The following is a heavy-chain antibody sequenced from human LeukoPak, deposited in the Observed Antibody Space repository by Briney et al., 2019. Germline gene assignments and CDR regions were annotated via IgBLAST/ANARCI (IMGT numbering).Heavy chain of an antibody. Sequence: GGSLRLSCAASGFTFSSYGMHWVREAPGKGLEWVAFIRYDGSNKYYADSVKGRFTISRDNSKNTLYLQMNSLRAEDTAVYYCANGILVTMIVVVTDLFQHWGQGTLVTVSS. D-gene: IGHD3-22*01. CDR2: IRYDGSNK. J-gene: IGHJ1*01. CDR1: GFTFSSYG. CDR3: ANGILVTMIVVVTDLFQH. V-gene: IGHV3-30*02.